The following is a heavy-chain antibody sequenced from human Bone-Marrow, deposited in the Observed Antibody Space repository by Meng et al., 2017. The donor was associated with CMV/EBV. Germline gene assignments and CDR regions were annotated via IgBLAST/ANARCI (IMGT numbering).Heavy chain of an antibody. V-gene: IGHV1-2*04. CDR1: AYTFTGYY. CDR2: INPNGGGT. Sequence: VSCKASAYTFTGYYVAWVRRAPRRGLEWVRWINPNGGGTSCAQKFQGWVTMTRDTSISTAYMELSRLRSDDTAVYYCAREFGGGFDYWGQGTLVTVSS. J-gene: IGHJ4*02. D-gene: IGHD3-3*01. CDR3: AREFGGGFDY.